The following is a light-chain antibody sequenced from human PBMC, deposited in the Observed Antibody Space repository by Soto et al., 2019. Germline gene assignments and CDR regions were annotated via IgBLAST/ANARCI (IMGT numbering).Light chain of an antibody. CDR1: KSDIGVYDF. Sequence: QSALAQPPSASGSPGQSVTISCTGTKSDIGVYDFVSWYQHHPGKAPRLIICEVVQRPSGVPDRFSGSKSGNTASLTVSGLQAADEADYFCKSYAGSNTYVFGSGTKVTVL. CDR2: EVV. V-gene: IGLV2-8*01. CDR3: KSYAGSNTYV. J-gene: IGLJ1*01.